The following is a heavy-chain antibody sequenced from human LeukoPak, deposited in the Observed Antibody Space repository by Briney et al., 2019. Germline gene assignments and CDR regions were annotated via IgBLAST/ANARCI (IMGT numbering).Heavy chain of an antibody. J-gene: IGHJ4*02. CDR2: ISRSSSI. D-gene: IGHD7-27*01. Sequence: GGSLRLTCAASGFTFSNYSMNWVRQAPGKGLEWVSYISRSSSIYYADSVKGRFTISRDNAKNSLYLQMNSLRDEDTAVYYCARDLNWGFDYWGQGTLVTVSS. V-gene: IGHV3-48*02. CDR3: ARDLNWGFDY. CDR1: GFTFSNYS.